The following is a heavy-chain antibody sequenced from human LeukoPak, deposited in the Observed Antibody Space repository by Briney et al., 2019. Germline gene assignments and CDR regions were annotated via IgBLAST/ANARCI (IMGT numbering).Heavy chain of an antibody. V-gene: IGHV1-2*02. J-gene: IGHJ5*02. CDR3: ARESLYNWFDP. D-gene: IGHD3-16*02. Sequence: ASVKVSCKASGYTFTTHYMHWVRQAPGQGLEWMGLINPSGTTTNYAQKFQGRVTMTRDTSISTAYMELSRLRSDDTAVYYCARESLYNWFDPWGQGTLVTVSS. CDR1: GYTFTTHY. CDR2: INPSGTTT.